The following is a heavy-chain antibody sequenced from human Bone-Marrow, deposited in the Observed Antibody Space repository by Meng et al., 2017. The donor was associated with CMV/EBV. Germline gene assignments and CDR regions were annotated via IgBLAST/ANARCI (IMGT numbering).Heavy chain of an antibody. J-gene: IGHJ6*01. CDR2: IYSGGST. V-gene: IGHV3-53*01. CDR1: GFTVSSSY. D-gene: IGHD3-3*01. CDR3: ARENLRSLDV. Sequence: GGSLRHSCAASGFTVSSSYLSWVRQAPGKGLEWVSVIYSGGSTYYADSVKGRFTISRDNSKNTLYLQMNSLRAEDTAVYYCARENLRSLDVWGQGTTVSVSS.